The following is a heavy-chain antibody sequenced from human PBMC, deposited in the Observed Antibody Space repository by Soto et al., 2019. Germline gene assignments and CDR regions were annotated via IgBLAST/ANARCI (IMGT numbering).Heavy chain of an antibody. D-gene: IGHD2-8*02. Sequence: PGGSLRLSCAVSVFICSSYDMRWVGQTRVXGLEXFXXXXXXXXXXXEXXXXXXFXISRDTSKNTVYLQMNSLTAGDTAMYYCAKATATGGGAFEICGQGTMATVSS. CDR2: XXXXXXX. J-gene: IGHJ3*02. CDR3: AKATATGGGAFEI. CDR1: VFICSSYD. V-gene: IGHV3-23*01.